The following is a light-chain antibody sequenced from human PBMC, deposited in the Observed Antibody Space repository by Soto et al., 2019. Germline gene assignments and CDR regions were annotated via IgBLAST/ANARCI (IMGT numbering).Light chain of an antibody. CDR2: DAS. CDR3: QHLSA. V-gene: IGKV3-20*01. CDR1: QSLSSSH. Sequence: EIVLTQSPGTLSLSPGERASLSCRASQSLSSSHLIWYQQKPGQAPRLLIYDASSRATGIPDRFSGGESGTDFTLAISRVEPEDFAVYYCQHLSAFGQGTKVEIK. J-gene: IGKJ1*01.